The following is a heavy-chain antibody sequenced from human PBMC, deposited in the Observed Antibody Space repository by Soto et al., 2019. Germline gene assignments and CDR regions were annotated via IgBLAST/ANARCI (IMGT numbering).Heavy chain of an antibody. CDR2: IIPIFGTA. CDR1: GGTLSSYA. V-gene: IGHV1-69*06. J-gene: IGHJ6*02. CDR3: AREQAADYYYYYGMDV. D-gene: IGHD6-13*01. Sequence: RASVKVSCKASGGTLSSYAISWVRQAPGQGLEWMGGIIPIFGTANYAQKFQGRVTITADKSTSTAYMELSSLRSEDTAVYYCAREQAADYYYYYGMDVWGQGTTVTVSS.